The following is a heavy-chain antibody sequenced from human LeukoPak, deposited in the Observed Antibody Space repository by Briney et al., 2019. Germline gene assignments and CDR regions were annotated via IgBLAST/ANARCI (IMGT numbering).Heavy chain of an antibody. CDR2: IYSGGST. J-gene: IGHJ4*02. D-gene: IGHD6-13*01. V-gene: IGHV3-53*01. Sequence: GGSLRLSCAASGFTVSSNYMSWVRQAPGKGLVWVSVIYSGGSTYYADSVKGRFTISRDNSKNTLYLQMNSLRAEDTAVYYCARDPTIAAAGTGNYWGQGTLVTVSS. CDR1: GFTVSSNY. CDR3: ARDPTIAAAGTGNY.